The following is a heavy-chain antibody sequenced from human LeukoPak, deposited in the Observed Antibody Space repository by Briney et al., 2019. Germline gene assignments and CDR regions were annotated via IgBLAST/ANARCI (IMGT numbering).Heavy chain of an antibody. D-gene: IGHD2/OR15-2a*01. CDR3: ARIYGPWNYFDY. CDR1: GFTFSSYA. V-gene: IGHV3-30*04. Sequence: GRSLRLSCAASGFTFSSYAMHWVREAPGKGLEWVAVISYDGSNKYYADSVKGRFTISRDNSKNTLYLQMNSLRAEDTAVYYCARIYGPWNYFDYWGQGTLVTASS. J-gene: IGHJ4*02. CDR2: ISYDGSNK.